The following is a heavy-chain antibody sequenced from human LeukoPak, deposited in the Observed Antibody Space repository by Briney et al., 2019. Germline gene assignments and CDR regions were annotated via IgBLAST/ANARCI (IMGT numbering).Heavy chain of an antibody. V-gene: IGHV4-39*07. CDR2: IYYSGST. Sequence: SETLSLTCTVSGGSISSSSYYWGWIRQPPGKGLEWIGSIYYSGSTYYNPSLKSRVTISVDTSKNQFSLKLSSVTAADTAVYYCARDYYDFWSGYEYMDVWGKGTTVTVSS. CDR3: ARDYYDFWSGYEYMDV. CDR1: GGSISSSSYY. D-gene: IGHD3-3*01. J-gene: IGHJ6*03.